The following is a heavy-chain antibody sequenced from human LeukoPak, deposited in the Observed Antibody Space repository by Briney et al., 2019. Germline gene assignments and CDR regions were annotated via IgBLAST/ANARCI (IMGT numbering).Heavy chain of an antibody. D-gene: IGHD1-26*01. CDR1: GFTFSSYG. V-gene: IGHV3-48*01. J-gene: IGHJ3*02. CDR2: ISSSSSTI. Sequence: GGSLRLSCAASGFTFSSYGIHWVRQAPGKGLEWVSYISSSSSTIYYADSVKGRFTISRDNAKNSLYLQMNSLRAEDTAVYYCASQYSGSYSAFDIWGQGTMVTVSS. CDR3: ASQYSGSYSAFDI.